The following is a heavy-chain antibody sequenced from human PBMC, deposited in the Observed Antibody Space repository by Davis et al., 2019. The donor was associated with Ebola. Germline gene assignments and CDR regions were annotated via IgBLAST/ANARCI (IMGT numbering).Heavy chain of an antibody. J-gene: IGHJ5*02. CDR3: ARDYYDSSGFYYNPARMDP. D-gene: IGHD3-22*01. Sequence: GESLKISCAASGFTFYRYEMNWVRQAPGKGLEWVALSSYDGNNNYYAESVKGRFAISRDNSKQVLYLQMNSLRTEDSALYYCARDYYDSSGFYYNPARMDPWGQGTLVTVSS. CDR1: GFTFYRYE. V-gene: IGHV3-30*09. CDR2: SSYDGNNN.